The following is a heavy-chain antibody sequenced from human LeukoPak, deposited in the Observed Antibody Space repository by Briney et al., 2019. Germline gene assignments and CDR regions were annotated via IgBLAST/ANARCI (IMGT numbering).Heavy chain of an antibody. D-gene: IGHD2-2*01. CDR2: IYYSGST. Sequence: SETLSLTCTVSGGSISSYYWSWIRQPPGKGLEWIGYIYYSGSTNYNPSLKSRVTISVDTSKNQFSLKLSFVTAADTAVYYCARVTSTSDTFDYWGQGTLVTVSS. CDR3: ARVTSTSDTFDY. J-gene: IGHJ4*02. V-gene: IGHV4-59*01. CDR1: GGSISSYY.